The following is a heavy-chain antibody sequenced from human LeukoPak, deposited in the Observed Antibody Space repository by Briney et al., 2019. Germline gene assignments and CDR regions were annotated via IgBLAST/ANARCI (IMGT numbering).Heavy chain of an antibody. CDR1: GFTFSSYA. D-gene: IGHD3-10*01. CDR3: AKDRVLKVLLWFGEPPHGMDV. Sequence: GGSLRLSCAASGFTFSSYAMSWVRQAPGKGLEWVSAISGSGGSTYYADSVKGRFTISRDNSKNTLYLQMNSLRAEDTAVYYCAKDRVLKVLLWFGEPPHGMDVWGQGTTVTVS. J-gene: IGHJ6*02. CDR2: ISGSGGST. V-gene: IGHV3-23*01.